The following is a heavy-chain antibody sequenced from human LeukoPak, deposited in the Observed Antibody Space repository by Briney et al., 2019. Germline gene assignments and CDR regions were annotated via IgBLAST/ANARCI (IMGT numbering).Heavy chain of an antibody. CDR2: ISYDGSNK. D-gene: IGHD5-18*01. CDR1: GFTFSSYG. CDR3: AKEVAAIQLWTGGDY. Sequence: GGSLRLSCAASGFTFSSYGMHWVRQAPGKGLEWVAVISYDGSNKYYADSVKGRFTISRDNSKNTLYLQMNSLRAEDTAVYYCAKEVAAIQLWTGGDYWGQGTLVTVSS. V-gene: IGHV3-30*18. J-gene: IGHJ4*02.